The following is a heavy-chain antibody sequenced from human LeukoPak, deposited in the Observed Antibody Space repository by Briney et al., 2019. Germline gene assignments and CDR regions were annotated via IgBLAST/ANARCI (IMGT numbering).Heavy chain of an antibody. CDR3: ARAGAQQWLVIADY. V-gene: IGHV1-18*01. Sequence: ASVKVSCKASGYTFTSYGISWVRQAPGQGLEWMGWISGYNGNPNYAQNLQGRVTMTTDTSTSTAYMELRSLRSDDTAVYYCARAGAQQWLVIADYWGQGTLVTVSS. CDR1: GYTFTSYG. D-gene: IGHD6-19*01. J-gene: IGHJ4*02. CDR2: ISGYNGNP.